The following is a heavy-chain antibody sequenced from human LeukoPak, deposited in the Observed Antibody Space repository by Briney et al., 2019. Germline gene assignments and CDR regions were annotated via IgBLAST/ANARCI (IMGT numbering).Heavy chain of an antibody. Sequence: SETLSLTCAVYGGSLGVFYGRWIRQPPEGVLGWVGEIKHFGSPNYNPSRRSRVTISVGTSKHQFSLKLSSVTDADTAVYYCARVIVYYDFWSGYYTRNNWFDPWGQGTLVTVSS. V-gene: IGHV4-34*01. CDR1: GGSLGVFY. CDR3: ARVIVYYDFWSGYYTRNNWFDP. D-gene: IGHD3-3*01. J-gene: IGHJ5*02. CDR2: IKHFGSP.